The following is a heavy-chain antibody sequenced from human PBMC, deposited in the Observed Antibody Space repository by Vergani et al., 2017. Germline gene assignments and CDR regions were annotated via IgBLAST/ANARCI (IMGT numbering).Heavy chain of an antibody. J-gene: IGHJ6*02. CDR2: IYTSGST. CDR1: GGSISSGSYY. CDR3: AREGYYDLWSGYYAPYYYYGMDV. V-gene: IGHV4-61*02. D-gene: IGHD3-3*01. Sequence: QVQLQESGPGLVKPSQTLSLTCTVSGGSISSGSYYWSWIRQPAGKGLEWIGRIYTSGSTNYNPSLKSRVTISVDTSKNQFSLKLSSVTAADTAVYYGAREGYYDLWSGYYAPYYYYGMDVWGQGTTVTVSS.